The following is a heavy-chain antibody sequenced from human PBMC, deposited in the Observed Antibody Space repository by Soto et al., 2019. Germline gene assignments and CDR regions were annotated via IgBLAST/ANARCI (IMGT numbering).Heavy chain of an antibody. Sequence: PGGSLRLSCAASGFAISTCWMSWVRQAPGKGLEWVANIKQDGSEKYYVDSVKGRFTISRDTAKNSLSLQMNNLRAEDTAVYYCAREALTVVAGPGWFDSWGQGAPVTVSS. CDR1: GFAISTCW. D-gene: IGHD6-19*01. J-gene: IGHJ5*01. CDR2: IKQDGSEK. V-gene: IGHV3-7*01. CDR3: AREALTVVAGPGWFDS.